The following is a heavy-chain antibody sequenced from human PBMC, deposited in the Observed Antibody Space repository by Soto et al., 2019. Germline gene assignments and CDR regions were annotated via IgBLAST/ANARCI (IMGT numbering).Heavy chain of an antibody. CDR1: GGSISSGGYF. CDR3: AKLEYCVSCSRGGGFGF. J-gene: IGHJ4*02. V-gene: IGHV4-31*03. Sequence: QVQLQESGPGLVKPSETLSLTCTVSGGSISSGGYFWSWIRQPPGKGLEWIGYIHDSGSAYYSPCLKSRVTLSADTSKIQFSLELASMTAADAAVYYCAKLEYCVSCSRGGGFGFWGQGTLVTLSS. D-gene: IGHD3-16*01. CDR2: IHDSGSA.